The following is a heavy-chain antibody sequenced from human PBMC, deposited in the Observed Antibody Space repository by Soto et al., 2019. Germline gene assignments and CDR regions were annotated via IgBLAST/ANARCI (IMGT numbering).Heavy chain of an antibody. V-gene: IGHV3-30*04. Sequence: PGGSLRLSCAASGFSLSTNTMHGVRQVPGKGLEWVASISNDGRRKYYADFVKGRFTISRDTANNILYLEMNSLRAEDTSLYYCARVATAMTYDFWGQGTQVTVSS. CDR1: GFSLSTNT. J-gene: IGHJ4*02. D-gene: IGHD2-21*02. CDR2: ISNDGRRK. CDR3: ARVATAMTYDF.